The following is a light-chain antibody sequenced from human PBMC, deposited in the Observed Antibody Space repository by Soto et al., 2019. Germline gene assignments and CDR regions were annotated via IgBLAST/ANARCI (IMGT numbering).Light chain of an antibody. CDR3: QQLNSFPIT. Sequence: DIQMTQSPSTLSASVGDRLTITCRASQSVSWWLAWYQQKPGRAPKLLIYAASTLQSGVPSRFSGSGSGTEFTLTITSLQPEDFATYYCQQLNSFPITFGQGTRLEI. J-gene: IGKJ5*01. CDR1: QSVSWW. V-gene: IGKV1-5*01. CDR2: AAS.